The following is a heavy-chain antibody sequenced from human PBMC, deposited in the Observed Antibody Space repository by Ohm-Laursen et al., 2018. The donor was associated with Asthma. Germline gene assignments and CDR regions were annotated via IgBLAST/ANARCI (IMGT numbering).Heavy chain of an antibody. V-gene: IGHV4-31*02. J-gene: IGHJ5*02. Sequence: SQTLSLTWTVSGDSISSGDYYWGWIRQLPGKGLEWIGYIYHTGNTFYTPSLNSRVTMSVDTSKNQFSLRLSSVTAADTGVYYCARDGDGFCRGGSCYTGIFDPWGPGTLVTVSS. CDR2: IYHTGNT. D-gene: IGHD2-15*01. CDR1: GDSISSGDYY. CDR3: ARDGDGFCRGGSCYTGIFDP.